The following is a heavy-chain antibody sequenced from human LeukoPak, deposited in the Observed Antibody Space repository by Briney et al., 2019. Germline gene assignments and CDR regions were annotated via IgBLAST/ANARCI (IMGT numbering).Heavy chain of an antibody. J-gene: IGHJ4*02. V-gene: IGHV3-23*01. CDR3: AKDLGSSGWYIDY. CDR1: GFSFYDYA. D-gene: IGHD6-19*01. CDR2: ISYTGGST. Sequence: GGSLRLSCEASGFSFYDYAMSWVRQAPGKGLEWVSTISYTGGSTYYADSVKGRFTISRDNSKNTLYLQMNSLRAEDTAVYYCAKDLGSSGWYIDYWGQGTLVTVSS.